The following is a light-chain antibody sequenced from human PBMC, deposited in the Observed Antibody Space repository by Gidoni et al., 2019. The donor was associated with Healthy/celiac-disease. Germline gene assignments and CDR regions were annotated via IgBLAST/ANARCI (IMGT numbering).Light chain of an antibody. CDR1: QSVSSSY. Sequence: ELVFTQSPGTLSLSPGERATLSCRASQSVSSSYLAWYQQKPGQAPRLLIYGASSRATGIPDRFSGSGSGTDFTLTISRLEPEDFAVYYCQQYGSSPVYTFGQGTKLEIK. CDR2: GAS. J-gene: IGKJ2*01. CDR3: QQYGSSPVYT. V-gene: IGKV3-20*01.